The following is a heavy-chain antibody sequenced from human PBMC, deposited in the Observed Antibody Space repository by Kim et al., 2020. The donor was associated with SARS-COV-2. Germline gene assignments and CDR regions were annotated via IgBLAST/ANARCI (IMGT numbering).Heavy chain of an antibody. CDR3: ARAPVRGRYYFDY. J-gene: IGHJ4*02. Sequence: AESVKGRFTISRDNAKNTLYLQMNSLRAEDTAVYYCARAPVRGRYYFDYWGQGTLVTVSS. V-gene: IGHV3-74*01. D-gene: IGHD3-10*01.